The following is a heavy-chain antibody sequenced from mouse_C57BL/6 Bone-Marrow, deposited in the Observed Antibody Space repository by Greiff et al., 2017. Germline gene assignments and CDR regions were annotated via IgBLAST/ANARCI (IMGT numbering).Heavy chain of an antibody. CDR1: GYTFTSYW. J-gene: IGHJ1*03. D-gene: IGHD2-12*01. CDR3: ARPYYSDYWYFDV. CDR2: IYPGSGST. V-gene: IGHV1-55*01. Sequence: VQLQQPGAELVKPGASVKMSCKASGYTFTSYWITWVKQRPGQGLEWIGDIYPGSGSTNYNEKFKSKATLTVDTSSSTAYMQLSSLTSEDSAVYYCARPYYSDYWYFDVWGTGTTVTVSA.